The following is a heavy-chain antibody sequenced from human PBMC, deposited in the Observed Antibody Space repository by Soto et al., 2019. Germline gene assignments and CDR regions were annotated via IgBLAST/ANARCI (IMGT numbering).Heavy chain of an antibody. CDR1: GFTFSDYS. Sequence: EVQLVESGGGLVKPGGSPRLSCAASGFTFSDYSMLWVRQAPGKGLEWLAFIGNSNNPTFYADSVRGRFTISRDNPKNSVYLRVNSLREEDTAVYFCAREEGYCNGGPCYRGAFDFWGQGTIVTVSS. V-gene: IGHV3-21*02. CDR3: AREEGYCNGGPCYRGAFDF. CDR2: IGNSNNPT. D-gene: IGHD2-15*01. J-gene: IGHJ3*01.